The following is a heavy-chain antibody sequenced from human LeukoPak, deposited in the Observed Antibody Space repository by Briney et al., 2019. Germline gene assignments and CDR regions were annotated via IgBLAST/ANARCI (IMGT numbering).Heavy chain of an antibody. Sequence: GGSLRLSCAASGFTVSSNYMSWVRQAPGKGLEWVSAISGSGGSTYYADSVKGRFTISRDNSKNTLYLQMNSLRAEDTAVYYCAKSAHSYYFDYWGQGTLVTVSS. D-gene: IGHD2-15*01. CDR2: ISGSGGST. CDR1: GFTVSSNY. J-gene: IGHJ4*02. V-gene: IGHV3-23*01. CDR3: AKSAHSYYFDY.